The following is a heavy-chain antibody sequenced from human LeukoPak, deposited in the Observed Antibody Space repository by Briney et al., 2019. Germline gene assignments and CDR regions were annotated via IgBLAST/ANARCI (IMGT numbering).Heavy chain of an antibody. D-gene: IGHD6-19*01. CDR1: GGSISSYY. V-gene: IGHV4-4*07. CDR2: IYTSGST. J-gene: IGHJ6*02. Sequence: PSETLSLTCTVSGGSISSYYWSWIRQPAGKGLEWIGRIYTSGSTNYNPSLKSRVTMSVDTSKNQFSLKLSSVTAADTAVYYCARGRLAVAVPIMGQGSYYYYGMDVWGQGTTVTVSS. CDR3: ARGRLAVAVPIMGQGSYYYYGMDV.